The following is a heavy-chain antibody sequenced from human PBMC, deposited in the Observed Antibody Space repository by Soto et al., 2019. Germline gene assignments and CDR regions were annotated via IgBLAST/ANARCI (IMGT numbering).Heavy chain of an antibody. Sequence: GGSLRLSCAASGFTFSDYYMSWIRQAPGKGLEWVSYISSSGSTIYYADSVKGRFTISRDNAKNSLYLQMNSLRAEDTAVYYCARRKIEGSSTSCRKDCYYYYMDVWGKGTTVTVSS. D-gene: IGHD2-2*01. J-gene: IGHJ6*03. CDR3: ARRKIEGSSTSCRKDCYYYYMDV. CDR1: GFTFSDYY. CDR2: ISSSGSTI. V-gene: IGHV3-11*01.